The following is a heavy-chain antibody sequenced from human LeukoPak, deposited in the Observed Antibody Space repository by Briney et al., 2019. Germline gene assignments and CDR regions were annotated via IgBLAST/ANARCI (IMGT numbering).Heavy chain of an antibody. CDR2: ISCSGGNT. J-gene: IGHJ4*02. Sequence: PGGSLRLSCAASGFTVSSYCLTWVRQPPGKGPEWVSLISCSGGNTYYADSVKGRFTISRDNAKNSLYLQMNSLRAEDTALYYCAREQSYSEEIVVVNPPFDYWGQGTLVTVSS. CDR1: GFTVSSYC. CDR3: AREQSYSEEIVVVNPPFDY. D-gene: IGHD2-21*01. V-gene: IGHV3-21*01.